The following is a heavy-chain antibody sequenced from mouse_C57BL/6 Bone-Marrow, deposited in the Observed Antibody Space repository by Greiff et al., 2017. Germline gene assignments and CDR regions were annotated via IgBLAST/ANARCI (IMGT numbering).Heavy chain of an antibody. CDR2: IDPENGDT. J-gene: IGHJ2*01. V-gene: IGHV14-4*01. CDR1: GFNIKDDY. D-gene: IGHD2-5*01. Sequence: VQLQQSGAELVRPGASVKLSCTASGFNIKDDYMHWVKQRPEQGLEWIGWIDPENGDTEYASKFQGKATITADTSSNTAYLRLSSLTSEDTAVYYCTRRSNSGGFDYWGQGTTLTVSS. CDR3: TRRSNSGGFDY.